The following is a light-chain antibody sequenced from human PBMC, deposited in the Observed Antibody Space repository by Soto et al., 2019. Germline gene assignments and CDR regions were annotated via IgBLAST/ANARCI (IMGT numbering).Light chain of an antibody. CDR3: QHYGSSPR. V-gene: IGKV3-20*01. CDR2: GAS. CDR1: RSVTTSY. Sequence: EIVLTQSPGTLSLSPGERATLSCRASRSVTTSYLAWYQRKPGQAPRLLIYGASSRATGTPNRFSGSGSGTDFTLTISRLEPEDCAVYYCQHYGSSPRFGQGTKVEIK. J-gene: IGKJ1*01.